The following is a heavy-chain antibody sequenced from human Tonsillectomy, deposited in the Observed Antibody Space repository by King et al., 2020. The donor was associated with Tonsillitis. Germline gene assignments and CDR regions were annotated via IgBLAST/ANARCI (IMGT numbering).Heavy chain of an antibody. CDR2: ISGSGGYT. Sequence: VQLVESGGGLVQSGGSLRLSCAASGFTLSNYAMSWVRQAPGKGLEWVSSISGSGGYTYYADSVEGRFTTSRDNSKNTRCLQMNSLRAEDTAVYYCAKQIGFCSGGTCSLDYWGQGALVTVSS. J-gene: IGHJ4*02. D-gene: IGHD2-15*01. CDR3: AKQIGFCSGGTCSLDY. V-gene: IGHV3-23*04. CDR1: GFTLSNYA.